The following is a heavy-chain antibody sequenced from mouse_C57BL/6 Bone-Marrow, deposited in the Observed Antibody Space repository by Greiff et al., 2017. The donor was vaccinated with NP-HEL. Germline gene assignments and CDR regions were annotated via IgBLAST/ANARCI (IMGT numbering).Heavy chain of an antibody. CDR2: IDPSDSYT. D-gene: IGHD2-4*01. V-gene: IGHV1-69*01. CDR3: ARKIYDYDDYAMDY. CDR1: GYTFTSYW. Sequence: QVQLQQPGAELVMPGASVKLSCKASGYTFTSYWMHWVKQRPGQGLEWIGEIDPSDSYTNYNQKFKGKSTLTVEKSSSTAYMQLSSLTSEDSAVYYCARKIYDYDDYAMDYWGQGTSVTVSS. J-gene: IGHJ4*01.